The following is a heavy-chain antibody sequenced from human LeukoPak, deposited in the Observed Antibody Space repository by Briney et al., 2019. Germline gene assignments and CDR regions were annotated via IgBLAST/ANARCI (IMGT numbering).Heavy chain of an antibody. J-gene: IGHJ4*02. CDR3: AKGSSGWYNLFDY. CDR2: ISGSGGST. D-gene: IGHD6-19*01. Sequence: QPGGSLRLSCAASGFTFGTYAMTWVRQAPGKGLEWVSVISGSGGSTNYADSVKGRFIISRDNSRNTLFLQMNSLRAEDTALYYCAKGSSGWYNLFDYWGQGTLVTVSS. CDR1: GFTFGTYA. V-gene: IGHV3-23*01.